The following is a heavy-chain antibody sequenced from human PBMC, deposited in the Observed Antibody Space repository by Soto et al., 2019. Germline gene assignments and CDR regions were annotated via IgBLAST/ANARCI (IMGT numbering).Heavy chain of an antibody. CDR1: GFTFSSYS. J-gene: IGHJ4*02. Sequence: EVQLVESGGGLVKPGGSLRLSCAASGFTFSSYSMNWVRQAPGKGLEWVSSISSSSSYIYYADSVKGRFTISRDKAKNSLYLEMNSLRAGDTAVYYCARAYGRRWLVDYWGQCTLVTVSS. CDR2: ISSSSSYI. CDR3: ARAYGRRWLVDY. D-gene: IGHD6-19*01. V-gene: IGHV3-21*01.